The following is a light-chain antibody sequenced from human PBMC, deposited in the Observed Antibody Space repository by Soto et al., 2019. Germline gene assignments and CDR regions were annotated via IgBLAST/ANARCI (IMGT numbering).Light chain of an antibody. V-gene: IGKV1-39*01. CDR1: QTISTY. Sequence: DIQMTQSPSSLSSSLGDRVTITCRASQTISTYLNWYQQQPGKAPKLLIYAASSLHSGVPSRFSGSGSGTDFTLTISRLQPEDFAAYYCQQSDVIPYTFGQGTKLEIK. J-gene: IGKJ2*01. CDR2: AAS. CDR3: QQSDVIPYT.